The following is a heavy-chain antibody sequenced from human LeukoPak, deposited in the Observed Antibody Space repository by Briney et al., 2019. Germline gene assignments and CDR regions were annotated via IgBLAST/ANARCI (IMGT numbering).Heavy chain of an antibody. CDR2: IIPIFGTA. J-gene: IGHJ3*02. CDR3: ARAVRTIVVVPAATSDAFDI. D-gene: IGHD2-2*01. Sequence: SVKVSCKASGGTFSSYAISWVRQAPGQGLEWMGGIIPIFGTANYAQKFQGRVTITTDESTSTAYMELRSLRSDDTAVYYCARAVRTIVVVPAATSDAFDIWGQGTMVTVSS. V-gene: IGHV1-69*05. CDR1: GGTFSSYA.